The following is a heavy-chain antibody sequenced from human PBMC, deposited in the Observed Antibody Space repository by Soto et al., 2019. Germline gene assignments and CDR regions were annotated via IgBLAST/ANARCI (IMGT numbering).Heavy chain of an antibody. V-gene: IGHV4-34*01. CDR2: INHSGST. CDR3: ARTSTWIQLWSYYYGMDV. J-gene: IGHJ6*02. CDR1: GGSFSGYY. Sequence: PSETLSLTCAVYGGSFSGYYWIWIRQPPGKGLEWIGEINHSGSTNYNPSLKSRVTISVDTSKNQFSLKLSSVTAADTAVYYCARTSTWIQLWSYYYGMDVWGQGTTVTVSS. D-gene: IGHD5-18*01.